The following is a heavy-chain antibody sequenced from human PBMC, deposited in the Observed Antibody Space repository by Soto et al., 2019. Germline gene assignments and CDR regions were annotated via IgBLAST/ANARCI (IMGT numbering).Heavy chain of an antibody. V-gene: IGHV4-34*01. CDR1: RAPFSGYS. CDR2: INHSGTA. D-gene: IGHD3-3*01. CDR3: ARGRDDFSSGSFDH. Sequence: QVQLQQWGAGLLKASETLSLTCAVYRAPFSGYSWTWIRQSPGKGLEWIGEINHSGTANYSPSLKSRVTMSVETSKSQFSLKLSSVTAADTAVYYCARGRDDFSSGSFDHWGPGTLVTVSS. J-gene: IGHJ4*02.